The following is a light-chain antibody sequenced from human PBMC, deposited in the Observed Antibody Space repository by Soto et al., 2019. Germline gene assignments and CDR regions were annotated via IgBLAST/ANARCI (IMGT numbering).Light chain of an antibody. Sequence: DIQMTQSPSTLSASVGDRVTITCRASQTISNYLNWYQQKSGKAPKVLIYGASRLQSGVPSRYSGSGSGTDFTLTISCLQSEDFATYYCQQYYSFPWTFGQGTKVDIK. CDR1: QTISNY. J-gene: IGKJ1*01. V-gene: IGKV1-39*01. CDR3: QQYYSFPWT. CDR2: GAS.